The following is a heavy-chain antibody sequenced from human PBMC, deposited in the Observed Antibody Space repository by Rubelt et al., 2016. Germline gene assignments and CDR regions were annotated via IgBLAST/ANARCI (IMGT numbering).Heavy chain of an antibody. Sequence: GSGGSTYYADSVKGRFTISRDNSKNTLYLQMNSLRVEDTAVYFCAKVIAVAGREDDYWGQGILVTVSS. V-gene: IGHV3-23*01. J-gene: IGHJ4*02. D-gene: IGHD6-19*01. CDR3: AKVIAVAGREDDY. CDR2: GSGGST.